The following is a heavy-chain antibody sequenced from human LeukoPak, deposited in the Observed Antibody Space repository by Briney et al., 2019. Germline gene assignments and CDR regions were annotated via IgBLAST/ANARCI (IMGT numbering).Heavy chain of an antibody. Sequence: GGSLRLSCAASGFTFSSYEMNWVRQAPGKGLEWVSYISSSGSTIYYADSVKGRFTISRDNAKNSLYLQMNSLRAEDTAVYYCAKDFEDYYGSGSYYNGDYMDVWGKGTTVTISS. J-gene: IGHJ6*03. CDR2: ISSSGSTI. V-gene: IGHV3-48*03. D-gene: IGHD3-10*01. CDR1: GFTFSSYE. CDR3: AKDFEDYYGSGSYYNGDYMDV.